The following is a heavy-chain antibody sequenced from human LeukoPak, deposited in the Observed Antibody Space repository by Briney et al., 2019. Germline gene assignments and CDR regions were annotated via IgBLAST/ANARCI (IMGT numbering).Heavy chain of an antibody. D-gene: IGHD5-24*01. V-gene: IGHV3-66*01. CDR3: ASRDKGYYYGMDV. Sequence: GGSLRPSCAASGFTVSGNYMSWVRQAPGKGLEWVSLLYSGGSTYYADSVKGRFSISRDNSKNTLYLQMNSLRAEDTAVYYCASRDKGYYYGMDVWGQGTTVTVSS. J-gene: IGHJ6*02. CDR1: GFTVSGNY. CDR2: LYSGGST.